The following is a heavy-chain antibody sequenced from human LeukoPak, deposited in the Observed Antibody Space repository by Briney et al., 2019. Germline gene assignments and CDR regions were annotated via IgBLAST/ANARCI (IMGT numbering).Heavy chain of an antibody. CDR2: IKSKTDGGTT. J-gene: IGHJ4*02. CDR3: LGDLGYCSGGSCYGY. Sequence: GGSLRLSCAASGFTFSNAWMSWVRQAPGKGLEWVGRIKSKTDGGTTDYAAPVKGRFTISRDDSKNTLYPQMNSLKTEDTAVYYCLGDLGYCSGGSCYGYWGQGTLVTVSS. CDR1: GFTFSNAW. D-gene: IGHD2-15*01. V-gene: IGHV3-15*01.